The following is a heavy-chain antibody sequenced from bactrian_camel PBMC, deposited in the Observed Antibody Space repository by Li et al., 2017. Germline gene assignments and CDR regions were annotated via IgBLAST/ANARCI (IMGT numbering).Heavy chain of an antibody. Sequence: VQLVESGGGSAQAGGALRLTCTSSAYFYEMNCMAWFRQAPGKEREGVADLDDVGSINYAESVKGRFTISKDNAKATLYLQMNNLTPEDTAMYFCAAEPGLRVVNNRKMYMRAENFNHWGQGTQVTVS. CDR3: AAEPGLRVVNNRKMYMRAENFNH. J-gene: IGHJ4*01. CDR2: LDDVGSI. V-gene: IGHV3S53*01. D-gene: IGHD5*01. CDR1: AYFYEMNC.